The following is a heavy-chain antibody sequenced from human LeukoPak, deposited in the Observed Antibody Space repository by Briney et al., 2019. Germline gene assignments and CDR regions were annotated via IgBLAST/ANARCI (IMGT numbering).Heavy chain of an antibody. J-gene: IGHJ5*02. Sequence: GGSLRLSCAASGFTLNSYPMSWVRQAPGKGLEWVSAISGSGGSTYYADSVKGRFTISRDNSKNTLYLQMNSLRAEDTAVYYCAKPRRINWFDPWGQGTLVTVSS. CDR2: ISGSGGST. D-gene: IGHD2/OR15-2a*01. CDR3: AKPRRINWFDP. V-gene: IGHV3-23*01. CDR1: GFTLNSYP.